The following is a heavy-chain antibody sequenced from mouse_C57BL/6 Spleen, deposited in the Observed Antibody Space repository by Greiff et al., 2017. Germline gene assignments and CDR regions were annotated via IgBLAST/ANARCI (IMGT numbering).Heavy chain of an antibody. J-gene: IGHJ4*01. D-gene: IGHD1-1*01. V-gene: IGHV1-69*01. Sequence: QVQLQQPGAELVMPGASVKLSCKASGYTFTSYWLHWGKQRPGQGLVWFGEIDPSDSYTNYNQQFKSKSTFTVDKSSSTAYMQLSSLTSEDAAVDYCARTPTTGGSMDYWGQGTSVTVSS. CDR2: IDPSDSYT. CDR3: ARTPTTGGSMDY. CDR1: GYTFTSYW.